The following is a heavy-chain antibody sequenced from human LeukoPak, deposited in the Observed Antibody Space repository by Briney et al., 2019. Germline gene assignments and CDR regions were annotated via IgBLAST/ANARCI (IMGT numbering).Heavy chain of an antibody. J-gene: IGHJ3*02. CDR2: ISAYNGNA. D-gene: IGHD3-22*01. V-gene: IGHV1-18*01. Sequence: GASVKVSRKASGYTFTTYGINWVRQAPGQGLEWMGWISAYNGNAKYAKKFQGRVTMTTDTSTNTAYMELRSLRSDDTAVYYCARGRYYDSSGYYYVQDAFDIWGQGTMVTVSS. CDR3: ARGRYYDSSGYYYVQDAFDI. CDR1: GYTFTTYG.